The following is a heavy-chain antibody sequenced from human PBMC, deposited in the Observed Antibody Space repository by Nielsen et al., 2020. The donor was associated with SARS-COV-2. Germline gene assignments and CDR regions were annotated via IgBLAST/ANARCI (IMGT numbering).Heavy chain of an antibody. D-gene: IGHD6-19*01. CDR3: ARSTGSSGWYLSWFDP. J-gene: IGHJ5*02. CDR1: GFTFSSYA. V-gene: IGHV3-30*14. Sequence: GGSLRLSCAASGFTFSSYAMHWVRQAPGKGLEWVAVISYDGSNKYYADSVKGRFTISRHNSKNTLYLQMNSLRAEDTAVYYCARSTGSSGWYLSWFDPWGQGTLVTVSS. CDR2: ISYDGSNK.